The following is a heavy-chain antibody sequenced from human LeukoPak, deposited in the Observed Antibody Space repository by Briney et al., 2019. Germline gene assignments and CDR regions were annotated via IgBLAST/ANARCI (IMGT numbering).Heavy chain of an antibody. CDR2: INHSGST. D-gene: IGHD1-14*01. V-gene: IGHV4-34*01. CDR3: ARDNRGATVNWFDP. CDR1: GGSFSGYY. J-gene: IGHJ5*02. Sequence: RASETLSLTCAVYGGSFSGYYWSWIRQPPGKGLEWIGEINHSGSTNYNPSLKSRVTISVDTSKNQFSLKLSSVTAADTAVYYCARDNRGATVNWFDPWGQGTLVTVSS.